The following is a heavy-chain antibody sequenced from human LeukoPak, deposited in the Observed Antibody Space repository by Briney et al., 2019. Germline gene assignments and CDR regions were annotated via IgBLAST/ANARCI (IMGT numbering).Heavy chain of an antibody. CDR1: GGTFSSYA. CDR3: ARGCSSTSCYFADFDY. V-gene: IGHV1-69*13. CDR2: IIPICGTA. J-gene: IGHJ4*02. D-gene: IGHD2-2*01. Sequence: VASVKVSCKASGGTFSSYAISWVRQAPGQGLEWMGGIIPICGTANYAQKFQGRVTITADESTGTAYMELSSLRSEDTAVYYCARGCSSTSCYFADFDYWGQGTLVTVSS.